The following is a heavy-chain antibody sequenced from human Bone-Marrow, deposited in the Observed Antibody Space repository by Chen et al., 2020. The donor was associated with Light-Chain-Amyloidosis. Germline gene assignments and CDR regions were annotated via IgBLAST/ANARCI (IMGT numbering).Heavy chain of an antibody. J-gene: IGHJ4*02. Sequence: GYTFPNYWIGLVRQMPGKGLEWMGVIYPDDSDARYSPSFEGQVTISADKSITTAYLQWRSLKASDTAMYCCARRRDGYNFDYWGQGTLVTVSS. CDR3: ARRRDGYNFDY. CDR2: IYPDDSDA. CDR1: GYTFPNYW. D-gene: IGHD5-12*01. V-gene: IGHV5-51*01.